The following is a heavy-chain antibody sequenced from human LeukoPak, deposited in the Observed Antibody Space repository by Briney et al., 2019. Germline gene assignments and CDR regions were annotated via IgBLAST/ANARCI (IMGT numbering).Heavy chain of an antibody. V-gene: IGHV3-48*03. CDR1: GFTFSSYE. CDR2: ISSSGSTI. D-gene: IGHD2-15*01. CDR3: ARALGYCDS. J-gene: IGHJ5*01. Sequence: GGSLRLSCAASGFTFSSYEMNWVRQAPGKGLEWVSYISSSGSTIYYADSVKGRFIISRDNSRNTLYLQMNSLRAEDTAVYYCARALGYCDSWGQGTLVTVSS.